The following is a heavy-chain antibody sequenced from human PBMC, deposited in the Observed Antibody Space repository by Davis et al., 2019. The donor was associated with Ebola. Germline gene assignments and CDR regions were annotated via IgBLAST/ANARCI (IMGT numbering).Heavy chain of an antibody. J-gene: IGHJ4*02. D-gene: IGHD6-6*01. V-gene: IGHV4-4*02. CDR3: ARGRGVIAARLDY. CDR1: GGSISSSNW. Sequence: SETLSLTCAVSGGSISSSNWWSWVRQPPGKGLEWIGEINHSGSTNYNPSLKSRVTISVDTSKNQFSLKLSSVTAADTAVYYCARGRGVIAARLDYWGQGTLVTVSS. CDR2: INHSGST.